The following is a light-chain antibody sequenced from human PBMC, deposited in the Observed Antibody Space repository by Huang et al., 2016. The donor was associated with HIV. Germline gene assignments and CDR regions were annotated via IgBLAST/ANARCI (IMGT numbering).Light chain of an antibody. CDR3: QKYNNVPRT. V-gene: IGKV1-27*01. Sequence: DIQMTQSPSSLSASIGDRITISCRASQGIGTYLAWYQHKPGKVPNLLIYAASTLQSGVPARFSGSGSGTNFTLTIGSLQPEDVASYYCQKYNNVPRTFGHGTEVEIK. J-gene: IGKJ1*01. CDR2: AAS. CDR1: QGIGTY.